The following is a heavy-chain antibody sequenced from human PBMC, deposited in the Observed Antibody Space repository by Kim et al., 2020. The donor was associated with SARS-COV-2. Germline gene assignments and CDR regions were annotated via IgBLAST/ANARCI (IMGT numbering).Heavy chain of an antibody. V-gene: IGHV3-33*08. D-gene: IGHD3-16*01. Sequence: GGSLRLSCAASGFTFSSYGIHWVRQAPGKGLEWVAVIWIDGINKYDGDSERGRFTVSSDNSKNTVYLQMNSLTAEDTAVYYCASGGGASLDYWGQGTRVTVPS. CDR2: IWIDGINK. CDR3: ASGGGASLDY. CDR1: GFTFSSYG. J-gene: IGHJ4*02.